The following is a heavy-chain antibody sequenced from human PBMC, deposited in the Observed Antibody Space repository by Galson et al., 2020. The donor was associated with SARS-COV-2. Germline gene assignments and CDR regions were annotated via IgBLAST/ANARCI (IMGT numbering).Heavy chain of an antibody. J-gene: IGHJ4*02. Sequence: GGSLRLSCAASGFTFNNCAMTWVRQAPGKGLEWVSAITGGGGIAYYADSVRGRFTISRDNSKNTLYLQMNSLRAEDTAVYYCAKDQGNDFGDQLDYWGQGTLLTVSS. V-gene: IGHV3-23*01. CDR1: GFTFNNCA. CDR2: ITGGGGIA. D-gene: IGHD4-17*01. CDR3: AKDQGNDFGDQLDY.